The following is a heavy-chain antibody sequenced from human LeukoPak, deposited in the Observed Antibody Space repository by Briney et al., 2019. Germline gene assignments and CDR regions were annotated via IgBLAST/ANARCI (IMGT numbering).Heavy chain of an antibody. J-gene: IGHJ4*02. CDR2: ISGSGGST. CDR3: AKVGNTYYYGSGSQGDFDY. CDR1: GFTFSSYA. D-gene: IGHD3-10*01. V-gene: IGHV3-23*01. Sequence: GGSLRLSCAASGFTFSSYAMSWVRQAPGKGLEWVSAISGSGGSTYYADSVKGRFTISRDNSKNTLYLQMNSLRAEDTAVYCCAKVGNTYYYGSGSQGDFDYWGQGTLVTVSS.